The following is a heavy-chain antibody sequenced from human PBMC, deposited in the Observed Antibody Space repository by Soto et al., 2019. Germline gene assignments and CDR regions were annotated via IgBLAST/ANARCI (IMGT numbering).Heavy chain of an antibody. CDR2: INPTSGDT. CDR1: GYTFIGTGYF. V-gene: IGHV1-2*02. D-gene: IGHD3-10*01. J-gene: IGHJ6*02. CDR3: ERNVSGRGMDV. Sequence: ASVKVSCKASGYTFIGTGYFMHWVRQAPGLGLEWMGWINPTSGDTDYAQKFQDRVTVTRDTSINTVYMELSRLTSDDTAVYYCERNVSGRGMDVWGQGITVTVSS.